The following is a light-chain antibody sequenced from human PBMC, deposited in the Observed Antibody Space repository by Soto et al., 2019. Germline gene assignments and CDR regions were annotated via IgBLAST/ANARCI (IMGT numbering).Light chain of an antibody. CDR1: SSNIGAGYD. CDR2: RNT. J-gene: IGLJ3*02. V-gene: IGLV1-40*01. CDR3: QSYDTSLSGGV. Sequence: QAVVTQPPSVSGAPGQRVTISCTGSSSNIGAGYDVHWYQQLPGTAPKLLIYRNTNRPSKVPDRFSGSKSGTSASLAITGLQAEDEADYYCQSYDTSLSGGVFGGGTQLTVL.